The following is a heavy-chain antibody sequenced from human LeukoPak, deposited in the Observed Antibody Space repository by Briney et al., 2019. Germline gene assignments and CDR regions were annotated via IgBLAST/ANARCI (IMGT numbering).Heavy chain of an antibody. CDR2: IGSKAYGGTT. V-gene: IGHV3-49*04. CDR1: GFTFGDYA. CDR3: TRAPGYGDYVFYFDY. Sequence: GGSLRLSCTASGFTFGDYAMSWVRQAPGKGLEWVGFIGSKAYGGTTEYAASVKGRFTISRDDSKSIAYLQMNSLKTEDTAVYYCTRAPGYGDYVFYFDYWGQGTLVTVSS. D-gene: IGHD4-17*01. J-gene: IGHJ4*02.